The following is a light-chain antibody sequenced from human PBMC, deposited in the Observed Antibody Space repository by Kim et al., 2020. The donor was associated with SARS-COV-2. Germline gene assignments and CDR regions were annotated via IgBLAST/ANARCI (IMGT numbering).Light chain of an antibody. CDR2: GKY. CDR1: SLRNYY. CDR3: NSRDNSGDHVL. Sequence: SSELTQDPAVSVALGQTDRLTCQGDSLRNYYATWYQQRPGQAPVLVLYGKYNRPSGIPDRFSGSASGNTASLTITGAQAEDEADYYCNSRDNSGDHVLFGGGTQLTVL. J-gene: IGLJ3*02. V-gene: IGLV3-19*01.